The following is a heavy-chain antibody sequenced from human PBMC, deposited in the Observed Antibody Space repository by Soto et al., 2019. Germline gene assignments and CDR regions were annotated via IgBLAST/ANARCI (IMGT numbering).Heavy chain of an antibody. D-gene: IGHD6-19*01. CDR3: ARGGSSDWQVALDM. J-gene: IGHJ3*02. CDR2: SNHRGSN. CDR1: GGSFDTYY. Sequence: QMQVQQWGAGLLKPSETLSLTCVVSGGSFDTYYWNWIRQSPGKGLEWIGESNHRGSNNYSPSLKSRVTISLDTSKIQFSLKLASVTAAATAVYYCARGGSSDWQVALDMWGQGTMVTVSS. V-gene: IGHV4-34*01.